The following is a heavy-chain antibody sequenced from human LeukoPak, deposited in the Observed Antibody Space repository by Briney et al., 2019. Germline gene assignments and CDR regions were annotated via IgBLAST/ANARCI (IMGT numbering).Heavy chain of an antibody. Sequence: KPSETLSLTCTVSGGSISSYYWSWIRQPPGKGLEWIGYIYYSESTNYNPSLKSRVTISVDTSKNQFSLKLSSVTAADTAVYYCARTFGESFDPWGQGTLVTVSS. CDR2: IYYSEST. V-gene: IGHV4-59*08. CDR3: ARTFGESFDP. J-gene: IGHJ5*02. CDR1: GGSISSYY. D-gene: IGHD3-10*01.